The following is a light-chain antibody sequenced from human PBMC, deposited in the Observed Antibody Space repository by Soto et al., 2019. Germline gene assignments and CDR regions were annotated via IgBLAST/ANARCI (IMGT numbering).Light chain of an antibody. CDR3: QQYNSFPFT. Sequence: DIQMTQSPSTLSASVGDRVTITCRASQSISSWLAWYQQKPGKAPNLLIYKASSLESGVPSRFSGSGSGTEFTLTISSLQPDDFAPYYCQQYNSFPFTFGPGTKVDIK. J-gene: IGKJ3*01. CDR1: QSISSW. CDR2: KAS. V-gene: IGKV1-5*03.